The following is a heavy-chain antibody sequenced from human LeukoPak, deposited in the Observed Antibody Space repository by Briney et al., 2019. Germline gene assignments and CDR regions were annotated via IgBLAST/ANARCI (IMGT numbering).Heavy chain of an antibody. CDR1: GGSFSGYY. D-gene: IGHD3-3*01. Sequence: SETLSLTCAVYGGSFSGYYWSWIRQPPGKGLEWIGEINHSGSTNYNPSPKSRVTISVDTSKNQFSLKLSSVSAADTAVYYCAREGYDYDFWSGYYRRFDYWGQGTLVTVSS. V-gene: IGHV4-34*01. J-gene: IGHJ4*02. CDR3: AREGYDYDFWSGYYRRFDY. CDR2: INHSGST.